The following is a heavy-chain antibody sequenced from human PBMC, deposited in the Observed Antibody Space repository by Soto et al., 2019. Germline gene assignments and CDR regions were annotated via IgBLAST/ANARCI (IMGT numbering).Heavy chain of an antibody. CDR1: GFTFSTYG. J-gene: IGHJ6*02. D-gene: IGHD2-15*01. CDR3: ARVDCTGGSCRPYYYYGMDV. CDR2: IWYDGSQK. V-gene: IGHV3-33*01. Sequence: QVQLVESGGGVVQPGRSLRLSCAASGFTFSTYGMNWVRQAPGKGLEWVAVIWYDGSQKYYADSVKGRFTVSRDNSKNTLYLQMNNLRVEDTAVYYCARVDCTGGSCRPYYYYGMDVWGQGTTVTVSS.